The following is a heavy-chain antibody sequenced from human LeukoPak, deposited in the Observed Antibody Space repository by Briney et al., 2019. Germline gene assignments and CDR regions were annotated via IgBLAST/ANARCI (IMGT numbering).Heavy chain of an antibody. CDR1: GFTFSSYG. V-gene: IGHV3-23*01. J-gene: IGHJ4*02. CDR2: ISGSGGST. CDR3: AKCGFGELLLPPFDY. D-gene: IGHD3-10*01. Sequence: GGSLRLSCAASGFTFSSYGMSWVRQAPGKGLEWVSAISGSGGSTYYADSVKGRFTISRDNSKNTLYLQMNSLRAEDTAVYYCAKCGFGELLLPPFDYWGQGTLVTVSS.